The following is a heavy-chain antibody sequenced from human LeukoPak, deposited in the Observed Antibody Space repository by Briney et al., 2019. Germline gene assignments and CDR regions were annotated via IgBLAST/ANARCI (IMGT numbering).Heavy chain of an antibody. CDR2: IYYSGTT. D-gene: IGHD3-10*01. CDR1: GGSISSGDYY. V-gene: IGHV4-30-4*01. J-gene: IGHJ4*02. Sequence: SETLSLTCTVSGGSISSGDYYWSWIRQPPGKGLEWIGYIYYSGTTYHNPSLKSRVTISVDTSKNQFSLKLTSVTAADTAVYFCARGPYGSGSYYWGQGTLVTVSS. CDR3: ARGPYGSGSYY.